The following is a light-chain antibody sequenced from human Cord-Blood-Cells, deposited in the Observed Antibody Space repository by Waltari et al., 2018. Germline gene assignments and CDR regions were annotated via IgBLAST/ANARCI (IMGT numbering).Light chain of an antibody. J-gene: IGLJ2*01. CDR3: SSYTSSSTPL. CDR1: RRAGGGYNY. V-gene: IGLV2-14*01. CDR2: DVS. Sequence: SAVSKPAPISGSPEPSITTSCTGTRRAGGGYNYVSWYQQHPGKAPKLMLYDVSNRPSVVSNRFSGSKSGNTASLTISGLQAEDEADYYCSSYTSSSTPLFGGGTKLTVL.